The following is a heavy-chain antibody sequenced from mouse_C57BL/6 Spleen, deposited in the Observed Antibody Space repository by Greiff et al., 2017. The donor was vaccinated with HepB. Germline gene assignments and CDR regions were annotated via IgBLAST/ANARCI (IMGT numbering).Heavy chain of an antibody. Sequence: ATGGIAFSRYWMSWVRRAPGKGLEWIGEINPDSSTINYAPSLKDKFIISRDNAKNTLYLQMSKVRSEDTALYYCALYGSSYVRYFDVWGTGTTVTVSS. V-gene: IGHV4-1*01. D-gene: IGHD1-1*01. CDR2: INPDSSTI. CDR3: ALYGSSYVRYFDV. CDR1: GIAFSRYW. J-gene: IGHJ1*03.